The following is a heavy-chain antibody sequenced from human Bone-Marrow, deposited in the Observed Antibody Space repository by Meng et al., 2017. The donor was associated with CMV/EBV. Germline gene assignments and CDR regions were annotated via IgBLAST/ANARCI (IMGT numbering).Heavy chain of an antibody. D-gene: IGHD6-13*01. J-gene: IGHJ6*02. CDR3: ARERPSGYSSSWYSYYYYGMDV. CDR1: GYTFTSYG. V-gene: IGHV1-18*01. Sequence: ASVKVSCKASGYTFTSYGISWVRQAPGQGLEWMGWISAYNGNTNYAQKLQGRVTMTTDTSTSTAYMELRSLRSDDTAVYYCARERPSGYSSSWYSYYYYGMDVWGQGTTVT. CDR2: ISAYNGNT.